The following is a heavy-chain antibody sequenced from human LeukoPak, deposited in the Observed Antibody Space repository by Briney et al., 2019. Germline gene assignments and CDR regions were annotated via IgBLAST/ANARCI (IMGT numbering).Heavy chain of an antibody. CDR1: GGSFSGYY. V-gene: IGHV4-34*01. CDR3: ARGRVVAVVAATAYFDY. CDR2: INHSGST. Sequence: SETLSLTCAVYGGSFSGYYWSWIRQPPGKGLEWVGEINHSGSTNYNPSLKSRVTISVDTSKNQFSLKLSSVTAADTAAYYCARGRVVAVVAATAYFDYWGQGTLVTVSS. J-gene: IGHJ4*02. D-gene: IGHD2-15*01.